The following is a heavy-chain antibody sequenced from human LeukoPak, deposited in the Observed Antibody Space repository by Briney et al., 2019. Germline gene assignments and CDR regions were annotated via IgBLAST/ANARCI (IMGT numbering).Heavy chain of an antibody. J-gene: IGHJ4*02. CDR1: GYSISSGYY. Sequence: PSETLSLTCAVSGYSISSGYYWGWIRQPPGKGLEWIGSIYHSGSTYYNPSLKSRVTISVDTSKNQFSLKLSSVTAADTAVYYCARASGDRGFDYWGQGTLVTVSS. D-gene: IGHD7-27*01. V-gene: IGHV4-38-2*01. CDR3: ARASGDRGFDY. CDR2: IYHSGST.